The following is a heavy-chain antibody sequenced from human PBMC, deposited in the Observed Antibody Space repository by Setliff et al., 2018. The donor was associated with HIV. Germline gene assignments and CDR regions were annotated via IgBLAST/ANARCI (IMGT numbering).Heavy chain of an antibody. D-gene: IGHD6-13*01. CDR2: ISAAVTI. CDR1: GGSISSYY. V-gene: IGHV4-4*07. CDR3: ARDEGRATGSWWDQSASWYLDY. Sequence: SETLSLTCTVSGGSISSYYWSWSRQPAGKRLEFIGRISAAVTINYNPSLRSRVTLSFDTSENQFSLTVNSVTAADTAMYFCARDEGRATGSWWDQSASWYLDYWGHGILVTVSS. J-gene: IGHJ4*01.